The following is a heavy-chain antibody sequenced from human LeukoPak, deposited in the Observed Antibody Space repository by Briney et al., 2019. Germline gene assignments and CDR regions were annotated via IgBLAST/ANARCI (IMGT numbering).Heavy chain of an antibody. J-gene: IGHJ4*02. CDR2: ISGSGVTT. Sequence: GGSLRLSCAASGFTFGSFAMSWVRQAPGKGLDWVSTISGSGVTTYYADSVKDRFTMSRDNNKKTVYLQMNSLRAEDTALYYCAKDFWGAAAGTPSVHDFWGQGTLVTVSS. V-gene: IGHV3-23*01. CDR1: GFTFGSFA. CDR3: AKDFWGAAAGTPSVHDF. D-gene: IGHD6-13*01.